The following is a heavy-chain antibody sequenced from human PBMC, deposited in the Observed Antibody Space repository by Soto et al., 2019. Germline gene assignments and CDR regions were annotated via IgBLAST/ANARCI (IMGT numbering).Heavy chain of an antibody. V-gene: IGHV1-46*01. CDR2: INPSGGST. CDR3: ARDRVVVPVLYGIDV. CDR1: GYTFTSYY. Sequence: ASVKVSCKASGYTFTSYYMHWVRQAPGQGLEWMGIINPSGGSTSYAQKFQGRVTMTRDTSTSTVYMELSSLRSEDTAVYYCARDRVVVPVLYGIDVWGQGTTVTVSS. D-gene: IGHD2-2*01. J-gene: IGHJ6*02.